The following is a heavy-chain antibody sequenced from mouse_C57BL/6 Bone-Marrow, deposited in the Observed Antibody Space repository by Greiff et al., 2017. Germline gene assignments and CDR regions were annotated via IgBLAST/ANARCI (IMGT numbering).Heavy chain of an antibody. CDR1: GYTFTSYW. V-gene: IGHV1-64*01. Sequence: QVQLQQPGAELVKPGASVKLSCKASGYTFTSYWMHWVKQRPGQGLEWIGMIHPNSGSTNYNEKFKSKATLTVDKASSTAYKQLSSLTSEDSAVYYCARHGSFFDYWGQGTTLTVSS. CDR3: ARHGSFFDY. J-gene: IGHJ2*01. CDR2: IHPNSGST.